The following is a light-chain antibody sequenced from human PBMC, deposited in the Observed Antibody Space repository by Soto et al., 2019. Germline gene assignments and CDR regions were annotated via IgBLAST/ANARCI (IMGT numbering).Light chain of an antibody. CDR3: SSYTSSSTRV. V-gene: IGLV2-14*01. CDR1: SSDVGDYNY. Sequence: QSALTQPASVSGSPGQSITISCTGTSSDVGDYNYVSWYQQHPGKAPKLMIFDVSNRPSGVSNRFSGSKSGNTASLTISGLQAEDEAEYYCSSYTSSSTRVFGTGTKVT. CDR2: DVS. J-gene: IGLJ1*01.